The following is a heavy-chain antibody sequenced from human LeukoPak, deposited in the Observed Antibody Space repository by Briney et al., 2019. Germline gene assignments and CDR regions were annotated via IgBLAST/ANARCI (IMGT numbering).Heavy chain of an antibody. J-gene: IGHJ4*02. D-gene: IGHD3-10*01. CDR1: GFTFSNYA. CDR2: IRYDGSSQ. CDR3: ARDQAGSGHYADS. V-gene: IGHV3-30*02. Sequence: GGSLRLSCAPSGFTFSNYAMHWVRQAPGKGLEWLTFIRYDGSSQYYADFVKGRFTISRDNSKNTLYLQMNSLRAEDTAVYYCARDQAGSGHYADSWGQGTLVTVSS.